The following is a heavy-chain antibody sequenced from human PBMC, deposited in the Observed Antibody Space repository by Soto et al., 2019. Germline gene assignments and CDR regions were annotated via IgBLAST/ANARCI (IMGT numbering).Heavy chain of an antibody. J-gene: IGHJ6*02. CDR2: IRSKAYGGTT. Sequence: GSLRLSCTASGFTFGDYAMSWVRQAPGKGLEWVGFIRSKAYGGTTEYAASVKGRFTISRDDSKSIAYLQMNSLKTEDTAVYYCTSNTPGVNDFWSGYYYYGMDVWGQGTTVTVSS. D-gene: IGHD3-3*01. CDR3: TSNTPGVNDFWSGYYYYGMDV. V-gene: IGHV3-49*04. CDR1: GFTFGDYA.